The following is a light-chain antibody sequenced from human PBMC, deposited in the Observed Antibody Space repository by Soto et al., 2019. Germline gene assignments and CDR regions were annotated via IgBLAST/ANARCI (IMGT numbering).Light chain of an antibody. V-gene: IGKV3-11*01. J-gene: IGKJ5*01. CDR1: QSVSRY. CDR2: DAS. Sequence: EIGLTQSPATLSLFPGERATLSCRASQSVSRYLAWYQQRPGQAPRLLIYDASNRATGIPDRLSGTKAGTNFTLTIRRMEPEDAGMYYCQQYGSSPITFGQGTRLAIK. CDR3: QQYGSSPIT.